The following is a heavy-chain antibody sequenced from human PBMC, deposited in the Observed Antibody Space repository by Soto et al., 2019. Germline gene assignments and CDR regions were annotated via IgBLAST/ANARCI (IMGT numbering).Heavy chain of an antibody. CDR1: GGSFSGYY. J-gene: IGHJ4*02. CDR2: INHSGIT. Sequence: QVQLQQWGAGLLKPSETLSLTCAVYGGSFSGYYWSWIRQPPGKGREWIGEINHSGITNYNPSLKSRVTISVDTSKNQFSQKLTSVTASDTAVYYCARGAYCSGGSCYSKNYYDYWGQGTLVTVSS. D-gene: IGHD2-15*01. V-gene: IGHV4-34*01. CDR3: ARGAYCSGGSCYSKNYYDY.